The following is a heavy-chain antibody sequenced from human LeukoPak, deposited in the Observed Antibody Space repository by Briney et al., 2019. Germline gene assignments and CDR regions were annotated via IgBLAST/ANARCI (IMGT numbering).Heavy chain of an antibody. Sequence: ASVKVSCKASGYTFTGYYMHWVRQAPGQGLVWMGWIHPNNGGTIYARSFQGRVTMTSDTSISTAYLELNSLISDDTAMYFCARGTQTIFGVIDYWGQGTLVTVSS. J-gene: IGHJ4*02. D-gene: IGHD3-3*01. CDR2: IHPNNGGT. V-gene: IGHV1-2*02. CDR3: ARGTQTIFGVIDY. CDR1: GYTFTGYY.